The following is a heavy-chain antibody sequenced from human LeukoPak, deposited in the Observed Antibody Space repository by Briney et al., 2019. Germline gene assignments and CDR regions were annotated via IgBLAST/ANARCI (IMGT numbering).Heavy chain of an antibody. CDR1: GYTFTNFY. J-gene: IGHJ4*02. Sequence: ASVKVSCKASGYTFTNFYMHWVRQVPGQGLEWMGIINPRGGSASSAQKFQGRVTLTRDTSTSTVYTELSRLRSEDTALYYCARDYHGSGSLTTFDYWGQGTLVTVTS. V-gene: IGHV1-46*01. D-gene: IGHD3-10*01. CDR3: ARDYHGSGSLTTFDY. CDR2: INPRGGSA.